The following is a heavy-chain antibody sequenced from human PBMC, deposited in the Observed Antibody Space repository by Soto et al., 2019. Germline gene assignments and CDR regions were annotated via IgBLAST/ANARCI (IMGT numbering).Heavy chain of an antibody. D-gene: IGHD3-22*01. CDR1: GGYISSGGYY. Sequence: PSETLSPTCTVSGGYISSGGYYCSWIRPHPGKGLEWIGYIYYSGSTYYNPSLKSRVTISVDTSKNQFSLKLSSVTAADTAVYYCARGSYYDSSGYYGPWGQGTLVTVSS. J-gene: IGHJ5*02. CDR2: IYYSGST. V-gene: IGHV4-31*03. CDR3: ARGSYYDSSGYYGP.